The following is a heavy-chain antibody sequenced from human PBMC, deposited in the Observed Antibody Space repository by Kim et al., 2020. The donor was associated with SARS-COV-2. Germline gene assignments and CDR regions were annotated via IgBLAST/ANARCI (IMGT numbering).Heavy chain of an antibody. V-gene: IGHV3-15*01. Sequence: GGSLRLSCAASGFTFSNAWMSWVRQAPGKGLEWVGRSNSKNDGGTTDYAAPVKGRVTISRDDSKNMLYLQMNSLKTEDTAVYYCTTDLHDYGDRDYWGLGTLVTVSS. CDR1: GFTFSNAW. D-gene: IGHD4-17*01. CDR2: SNSKNDGGTT. J-gene: IGHJ4*02. CDR3: TTDLHDYGDRDY.